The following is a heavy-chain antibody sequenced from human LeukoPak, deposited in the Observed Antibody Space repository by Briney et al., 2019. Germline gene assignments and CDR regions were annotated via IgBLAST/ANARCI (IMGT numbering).Heavy chain of an antibody. J-gene: IGHJ4*02. D-gene: IGHD3-16*01. CDR2: INQDGSET. CDR1: GFIFSRYR. V-gene: IGHV3-7*01. Sequence: GGSLRLSCVDSGFIFSRYRVSWVRQAPGKGLEWVANINQDGSETYYVDSVKGRFTIFRANAKNSLYLQMNSLRAEDTAVYYCASRGGSAQPPPADYWGQGTLVTVSS. CDR3: ASRGGSAQPPPADY.